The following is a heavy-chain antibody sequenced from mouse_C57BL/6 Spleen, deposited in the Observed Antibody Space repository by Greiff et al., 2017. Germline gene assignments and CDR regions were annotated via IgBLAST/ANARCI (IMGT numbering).Heavy chain of an antibody. CDR3: ARWGGSWYFDV. CDR2: IYPGDGDT. V-gene: IGHV1-82*01. Sequence: VKLMESGPELVKPGASVKISCKASGYAFSSSWMNWVKQRPGKGLEWIGRIYPGDGDTNYNGKFKGKATLTADKSSSTAYMQLSSLTSEDSAVYFCARWGGSWYFDVWGTGTTVTVSS. D-gene: IGHD1-1*01. CDR1: GYAFSSSW. J-gene: IGHJ1*03.